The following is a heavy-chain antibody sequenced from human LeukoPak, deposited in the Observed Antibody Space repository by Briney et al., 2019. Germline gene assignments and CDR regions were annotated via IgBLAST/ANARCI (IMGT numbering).Heavy chain of an antibody. Sequence: SETLSLTCTVSGGSISSSSYYWGWIRQPPGKGLEWIGSIYYSGSTNYNPSLKSRVTISVDTSKNQFSLKLSSVTAADTAVYYCARHTMRYRQFDYWGQGTLVTVSS. J-gene: IGHJ4*02. CDR3: ARHTMRYRQFDY. CDR1: GGSISSSSYY. CDR2: IYYSGST. V-gene: IGHV4-39*01. D-gene: IGHD1-26*01.